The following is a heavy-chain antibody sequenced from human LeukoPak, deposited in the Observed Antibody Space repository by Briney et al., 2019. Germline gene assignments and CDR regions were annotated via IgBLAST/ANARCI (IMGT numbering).Heavy chain of an antibody. CDR3: ARVAQYQLLYNFDY. Sequence: GVSLRLSCAASGFTFSSPAMAWVRQAPGRGLEWVSSISSSSTYIYFADSVEGRFTISRDNAKNSLYLQMTSLRAEDTAVYYCARVAQYQLLYNFDYWGQGALVTVSS. J-gene: IGHJ4*02. V-gene: IGHV3-21*01. CDR2: ISSSSTYI. CDR1: GFTFSSPA. D-gene: IGHD2-2*02.